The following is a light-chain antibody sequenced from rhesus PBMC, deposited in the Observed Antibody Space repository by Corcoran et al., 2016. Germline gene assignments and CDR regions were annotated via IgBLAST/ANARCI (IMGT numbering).Light chain of an antibody. Sequence: DIQMTQSPSSLSASVGDRVTITCRASENVTNYLPWYQQKPGKAPKLLIYKASTLQSGVPSRFSGSGSGTDCTLTISSRQPEDCATYYCQHSYGTPLTFGGGTKVELK. CDR2: KAS. CDR3: QHSYGTPLT. V-gene: IGKV1-74*01. J-gene: IGKJ4*01. CDR1: ENVTNY.